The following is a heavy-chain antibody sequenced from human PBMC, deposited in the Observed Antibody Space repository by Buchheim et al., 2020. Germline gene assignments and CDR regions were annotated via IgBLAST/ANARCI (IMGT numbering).Heavy chain of an antibody. J-gene: IGHJ4*02. CDR3: AKYPRWFLEWLLPTGPFDY. Sequence: EVQLLESGGGLVQPGGSLRLSCAASGFTFSSYAMSWVRQAPGKGLERVSAISGSGGSTYYADSVKGRFTISRDNSKNTLYLQMNSLRAEDTAVYYCAKYPRWFLEWLLPTGPFDYWGQGTL. V-gene: IGHV3-23*01. D-gene: IGHD3-3*01. CDR2: ISGSGGST. CDR1: GFTFSSYA.